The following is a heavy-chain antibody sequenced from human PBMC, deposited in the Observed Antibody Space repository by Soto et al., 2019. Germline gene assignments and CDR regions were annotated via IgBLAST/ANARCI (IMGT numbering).Heavy chain of an antibody. CDR1: GFTFSSYW. J-gene: IGHJ1*01. V-gene: IGHV3-74*01. Sequence: EVQLVESGGGLVQPGGSLRLSCAASGFTFSSYWMHWVRQAPGKGLVWVSRINSDGSSTSYADSVKGRFTISRDNAKNTLYLQMTRLRPEDAAVICCESWYRSGRMGYWGQGTLVTVSS. CDR3: ESWYRSGRMGY. CDR2: INSDGSST. D-gene: IGHD6-19*01.